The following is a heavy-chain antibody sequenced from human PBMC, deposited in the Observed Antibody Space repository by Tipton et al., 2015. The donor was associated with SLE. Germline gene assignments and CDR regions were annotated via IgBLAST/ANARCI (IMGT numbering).Heavy chain of an antibody. V-gene: IGHV4-31*11. Sequence: TLSLTCAVSGDSINRGGYSWNWVRQFPEKGLEWIGYIYYSGTTFYNPSLSSRLTISVDTSKNQFSLRLNSVTVADTAFYYCARDPNGGYGSFDYWGLGALVTVSS. CDR1: GDSINRGGYS. J-gene: IGHJ4*02. CDR2: IYYSGTT. CDR3: ARDPNGGYGSFDY. D-gene: IGHD7-27*01.